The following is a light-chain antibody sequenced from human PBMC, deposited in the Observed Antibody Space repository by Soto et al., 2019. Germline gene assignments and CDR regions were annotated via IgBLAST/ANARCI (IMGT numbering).Light chain of an antibody. CDR2: DVS. J-gene: IGLJ2*01. CDR3: CSYAGSYTSYVV. CDR1: SSDVGGYNY. Sequence: SVLTQPRSVSGSPGQSVTISCTGTSSDVGGYNYVSWYQQHPGKAPKLMIYDVSKRPSGVPDRFSGSKSGNTASLTISGLQAEDEADYYCCSYAGSYTSYVVFGGGTKLTVL. V-gene: IGLV2-11*01.